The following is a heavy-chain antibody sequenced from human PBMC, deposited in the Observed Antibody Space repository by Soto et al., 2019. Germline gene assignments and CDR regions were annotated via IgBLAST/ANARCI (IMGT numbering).Heavy chain of an antibody. Sequence: EVQLVESGGGLVKPGGSLRLSCAASGFTFSNAWMNWVRQAPGKGLEWVGRIKSKTDGGTTDYAAPVKGRFTISRDDSKNTLXXXXXXXXXXXXXXXXXXXXXTXYYDSSGYYLFTYYYYYGMDVWGQGTTVTVSS. CDR1: GFTFSNAW. J-gene: IGHJ6*02. CDR2: IKSKTDGGTT. CDR3: XXXXTXYYDSSGYYLFTYYYYYGMDV. V-gene: IGHV3-15*07. D-gene: IGHD3-22*01.